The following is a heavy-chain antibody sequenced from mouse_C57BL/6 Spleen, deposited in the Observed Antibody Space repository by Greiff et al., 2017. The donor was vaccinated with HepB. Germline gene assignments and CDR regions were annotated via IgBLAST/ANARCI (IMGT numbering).Heavy chain of an antibody. Sequence: QVQLQQSGAELVRPGSSVKLSCKASGYTFTSYWMHWVKQRPIQGLEWIGNIDPSDSETHYNQKFKDKATLTVDKSSSTAYMQLSSLTSEDSAVYYCARSPMTTVVPNWYFDYWGQGTTLTVSS. CDR2: IDPSDSET. D-gene: IGHD1-1*01. CDR1: GYTFTSYW. CDR3: ARSPMTTVVPNWYFDY. V-gene: IGHV1-52*01. J-gene: IGHJ2*01.